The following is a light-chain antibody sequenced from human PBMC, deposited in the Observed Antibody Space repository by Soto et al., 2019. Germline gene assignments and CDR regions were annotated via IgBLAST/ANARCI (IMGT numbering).Light chain of an antibody. CDR3: QQSYSTLSFT. J-gene: IGKJ5*01. CDR2: AAL. CDR1: ESIARH. V-gene: IGKV1-39*01. Sequence: DIQMTQSPSSLSASVGDRVTITCRASESIARHLNWYQQKPGKAPKLLIYAALSLQNGVPSRFXGGGSGTDFPLTISNLQPEDFPTYYCQQSYSTLSFTFGQGTRLEIK.